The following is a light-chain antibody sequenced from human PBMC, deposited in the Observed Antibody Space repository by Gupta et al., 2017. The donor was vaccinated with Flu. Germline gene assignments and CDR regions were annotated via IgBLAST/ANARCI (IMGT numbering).Light chain of an antibody. V-gene: IGKV1-39*01. CDR2: ATS. CDR1: ETISVNS. Sequence: DIQVTQFPSSLSASVGDRVAITCRTSETISVNSLNWYQQKPGKAPSVLIYATSNLRSGVPSRFSGSVSGNDFTLTITSLQREDFATYYCQQRVSIPYTFGQGTTLKIK. J-gene: IGKJ2*01. CDR3: QQRVSIPYT.